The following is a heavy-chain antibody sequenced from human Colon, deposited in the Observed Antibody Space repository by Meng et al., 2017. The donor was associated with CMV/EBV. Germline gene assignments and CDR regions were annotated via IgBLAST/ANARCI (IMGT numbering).Heavy chain of an antibody. CDR2: ISESGNTI. J-gene: IGHJ4*02. D-gene: IGHD1-1*01. Sequence: GESLKISCVVSGPTFSRSEMNWVRQAPGKGLEWLAYISESGNTITYADSVKGRLTISRDNAKNSLFLQMNSLRVEDTGVYYCARRKGYGFDYWGQGTLVTVSS. CDR1: GPTFSRSE. CDR3: ARRKGYGFDY. V-gene: IGHV3-48*03.